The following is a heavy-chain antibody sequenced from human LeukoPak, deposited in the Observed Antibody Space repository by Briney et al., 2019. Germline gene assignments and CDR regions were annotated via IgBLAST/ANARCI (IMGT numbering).Heavy chain of an antibody. D-gene: IGHD3-22*01. J-gene: IGHJ3*02. Sequence: GASVKVSCKASGGTFSSYAISWVRQAPGQGLEWMGRIIPIFGIANYAQKFQGRVTITADKSTSTAYMELSSLRSEDTAVYYCARAAPYYYDSSGDYAFDIWGQGTMVTVS. V-gene: IGHV1-69*04. CDR3: ARAAPYYYDSSGDYAFDI. CDR1: GGTFSSYA. CDR2: IIPIFGIA.